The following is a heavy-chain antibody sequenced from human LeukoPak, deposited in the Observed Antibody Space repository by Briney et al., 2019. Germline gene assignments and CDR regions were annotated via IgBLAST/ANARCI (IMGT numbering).Heavy chain of an antibody. CDR1: GFTFSNYG. J-gene: IGHJ4*02. CDR2: ISYDGINK. Sequence: SLRLSCAASGFTFSNYGMHWVRQAPGKGLEWVAVISYDGINKHYADSVKGRFTISRDNSKNTLYLQMNSLRAEDTAVYYCAKDPCGGNCYGGYFDYWGQGTLVTVSS. D-gene: IGHD2-21*02. V-gene: IGHV3-30*18. CDR3: AKDPCGGNCYGGYFDY.